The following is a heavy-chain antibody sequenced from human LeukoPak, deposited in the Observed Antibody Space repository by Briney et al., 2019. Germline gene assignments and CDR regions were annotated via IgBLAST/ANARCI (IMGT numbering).Heavy chain of an antibody. Sequence: GGSLRLSCTVSGLTLSNYGMSWVRQAPGKGLEWVAGICDSGGSTHYADSVKGRFTISRDNPKNTLYLQMNSLRAEDTAVYFCAKRGVVIRVILGGFHKEAYYFDSWGQGALVTVSS. D-gene: IGHD3-22*01. CDR3: AKRGVVIRVILGGFHKEAYYFDS. V-gene: IGHV3-23*01. CDR2: ICDSGGST. J-gene: IGHJ4*02. CDR1: GLTLSNYG.